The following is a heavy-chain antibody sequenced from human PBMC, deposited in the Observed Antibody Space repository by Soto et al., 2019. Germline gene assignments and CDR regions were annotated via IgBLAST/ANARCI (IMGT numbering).Heavy chain of an antibody. J-gene: IGHJ3*02. V-gene: IGHV3-23*01. CDR3: AKARYSLNDAFEI. Sequence: GGSLRLSCAASGFTFSSYAMSWVRQAPGKGLEWVSAISDSGGGTYYADSVKGRFIVSRDNSRNTLYLQMNSLRAEDTAVYYCAKARYSLNDAFEIWGQGTMVTVSS. CDR1: GFTFSSYA. D-gene: IGHD2-15*01. CDR2: ISDSGGGT.